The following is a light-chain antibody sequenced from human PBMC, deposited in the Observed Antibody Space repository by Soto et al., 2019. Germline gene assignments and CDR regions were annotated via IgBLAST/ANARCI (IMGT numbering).Light chain of an antibody. CDR2: DAS. J-gene: IGKJ1*01. CDR3: LQGWT. Sequence: AIQMTQSPSSLAASIGDRVTITCRASQGVRNDLGWYQQKPGKAPRLLIFDASTLQTGVPSRFSGSGSGTDFTLTISDLQSEDFATYYCLQGWTFGQGTRVEIK. CDR1: QGVRND. V-gene: IGKV1-6*01.